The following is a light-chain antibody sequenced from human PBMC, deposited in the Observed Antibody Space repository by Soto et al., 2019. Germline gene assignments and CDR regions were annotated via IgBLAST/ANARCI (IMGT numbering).Light chain of an antibody. Sequence: LQMTQSPSTLSSSVGDRVTLTFRASQSISSWLAWYQQKPGKAPKLLIYKASSLESGVPSRFSGSGSGTEFTLTISSLQPDDFATYYCQQYNSYSWTFGQGTKVDIK. V-gene: IGKV1-5*03. CDR1: QSISSW. CDR3: QQYNSYSWT. J-gene: IGKJ1*01. CDR2: KAS.